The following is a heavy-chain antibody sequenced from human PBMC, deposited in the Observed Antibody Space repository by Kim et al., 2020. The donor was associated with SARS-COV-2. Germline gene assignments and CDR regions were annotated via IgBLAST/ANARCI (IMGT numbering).Heavy chain of an antibody. CDR2: INNDGSSP. CDR3: ARDTRGNDAFDI. Sequence: GGSLRLSCAASGFPFNLYWMHWVRQAPGKGLVWVSRINNDGSSPKYADSVWGRFTISRDNAKSTLYLQMTSLGVEDTAVYYCARDTRGNDAFDIWGQGTMVTVSS. J-gene: IGHJ3*02. V-gene: IGHV3-74*01. D-gene: IGHD3-10*01. CDR1: GFPFNLYW.